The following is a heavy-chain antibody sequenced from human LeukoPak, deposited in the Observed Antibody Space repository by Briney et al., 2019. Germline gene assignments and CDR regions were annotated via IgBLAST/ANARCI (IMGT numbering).Heavy chain of an antibody. CDR3: ARDVLTYSIDY. CDR2: IYYSGST. CDR1: GGSISSYY. D-gene: IGHD2-21*01. Sequence: PSETLSLTCTVSGGSISSYYWSWIRQPPGKGLEWIGYIYYSGSTNYNPSLKSRVTISVDTSKNQFSLKLSSVTAADTAVYYCARDVLTYSIDYWGQGTLVTVSS. V-gene: IGHV4-59*01. J-gene: IGHJ4*02.